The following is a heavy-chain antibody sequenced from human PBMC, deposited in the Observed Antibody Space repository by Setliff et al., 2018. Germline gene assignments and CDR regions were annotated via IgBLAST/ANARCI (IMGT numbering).Heavy chain of an antibody. CDR3: ARDQGTGYCSGGSCYLFEH. CDR2: LNEDGSIT. V-gene: IGHV3-74*01. D-gene: IGHD2-15*01. CDR1: GFTFSTYW. J-gene: IGHJ4*02. Sequence: GGSLRLSCSVSGFTFSTYWMHWVRQAPGKGLEWVSRLNEDGSITNYADSVTGRFTISRDNSKNTLYLQMNSLRAEDTAVYYCARDQGTGYCSGGSCYLFEHWGQGVQVTVSS.